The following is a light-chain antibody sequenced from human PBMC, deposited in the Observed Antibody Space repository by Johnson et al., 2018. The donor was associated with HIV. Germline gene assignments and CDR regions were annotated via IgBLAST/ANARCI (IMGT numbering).Light chain of an antibody. CDR1: SSNIGNNY. CDR3: GTWHSSLRGV. Sequence: QSVLTQPPSVSAAPGQKVTISCSGSSSNIGNNYVSWYQQVPGTAPKLLIYENNKRPSGIPDRFSGSKSGTSATLGITGLQTGDEADYYCGTWHSSLRGVFGTGTKGTVL. V-gene: IGLV1-51*02. CDR2: ENN. J-gene: IGLJ1*01.